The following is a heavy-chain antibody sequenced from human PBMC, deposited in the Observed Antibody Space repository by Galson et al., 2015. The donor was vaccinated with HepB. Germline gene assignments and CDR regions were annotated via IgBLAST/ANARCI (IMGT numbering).Heavy chain of an antibody. CDR2: MFYSESA. CDR3: ARDRAGIVALESWFDP. CDR1: GGAITSSSYY. D-gene: IGHD3-22*01. V-gene: IGHV4-39*07. Sequence: SETLSLTCTVSGGAITSSSYYWGWIRQPPGKGLEWIGSMFYSESAYYSPSLKSRVTISVDTSKNQFSLKVTSVTAADTAVYYCARDRAGIVALESWFDPWGQGTLVSVSS. J-gene: IGHJ5*02.